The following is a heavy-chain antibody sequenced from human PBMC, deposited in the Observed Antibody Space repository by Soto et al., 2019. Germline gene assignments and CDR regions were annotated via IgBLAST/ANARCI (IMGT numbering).Heavy chain of an antibody. CDR1: GDSVSSNNAA. CDR2: TFYRSGWTF. V-gene: IGHV6-1*01. J-gene: IGHJ4*02. D-gene: IGHD3-10*01. Sequence: QVQLQQSGPGLVKPSQTLSVTCGISGDSVSSNNAAWNWIRQSPSRGLEWLGRTFYRSGWTFDYAVSVXSXXXIXTDTSKNQSSLQLKSVTADDTAVYYCARENTMIRGVINPLDYWGQGTLVTVSS. CDR3: ARENTMIRGVINPLDY.